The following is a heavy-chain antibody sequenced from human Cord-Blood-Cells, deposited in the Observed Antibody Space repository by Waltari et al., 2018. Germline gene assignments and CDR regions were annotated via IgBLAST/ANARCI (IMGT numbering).Heavy chain of an antibody. CDR1: GGSFSGYY. V-gene: IGHV4-34*01. D-gene: IGHD1-26*01. CDR3: ASVGVGAPHFDY. Sequence: QVQLQQWGAGLLKPSETLSLTCAVYGGSFSGYYWSWIRQPPGKGLEWIGEINHSGSTNYNPSLKSRVTISVDTSKNQFSLKLSSVTAADTAVYYCASVGVGAPHFDYWGQGTLVTVSS. J-gene: IGHJ4*02. CDR2: INHSGST.